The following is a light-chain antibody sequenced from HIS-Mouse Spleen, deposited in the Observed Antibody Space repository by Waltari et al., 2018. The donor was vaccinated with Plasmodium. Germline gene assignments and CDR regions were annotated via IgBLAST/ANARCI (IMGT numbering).Light chain of an antibody. CDR3: QQYYSYPYT. CDR1: QGISSY. CDR2: AAS. J-gene: IGKJ2*01. Sequence: AIRMTQSPSSFSASTGDSVTITCLASQGISSYLAWSQQKPGKAPKPLIYAASTLQSGVPSRFSGSGSGTDFTLTISCLQSEDFATYYCQQYYSYPYTFGQGTKLEIK. V-gene: IGKV1-8*01.